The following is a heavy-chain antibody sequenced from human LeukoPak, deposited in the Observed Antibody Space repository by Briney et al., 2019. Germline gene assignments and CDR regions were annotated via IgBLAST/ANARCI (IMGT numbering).Heavy chain of an antibody. CDR2: IKQDGSEK. J-gene: IGHJ4*02. Sequence: PGWSLRLSCAASGFTFSDYWMTWVRQAPGKGLEWVANIKQDGSEKYYVDSVRGRFTISRDNAKNSLYLQMNGLRAEDTAVYYCASRDSSSLFDYWGQGTLVTVSS. V-gene: IGHV3-7*01. CDR3: ASRDSSSLFDY. D-gene: IGHD6-6*01. CDR1: GFTFSDYW.